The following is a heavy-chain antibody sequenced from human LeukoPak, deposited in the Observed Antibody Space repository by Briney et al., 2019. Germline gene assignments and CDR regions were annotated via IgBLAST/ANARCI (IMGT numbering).Heavy chain of an antibody. CDR3: ARDKVVATILDAFDI. D-gene: IGHD5-12*01. Sequence: SETLSLTCTVSGGSISSYYWSWIRQPAGKGLEWIGRIYTSGSTNYNPSLKSRVTMSVDTSKNQFSLKLSSVTAADTAVYYCARDKVVATILDAFDIWGQGTMVTVSS. J-gene: IGHJ3*02. V-gene: IGHV4-4*07. CDR2: IYTSGST. CDR1: GGSISSYY.